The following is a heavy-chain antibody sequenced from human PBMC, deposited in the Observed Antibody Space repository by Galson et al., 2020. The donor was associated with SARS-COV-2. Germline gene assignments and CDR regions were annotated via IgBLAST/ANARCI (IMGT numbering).Heavy chain of an antibody. J-gene: IGHJ4*02. Sequence: GESLKISCAASGFTFSDYGMNWVRQAPGKGLEWVSFITTSSSYMFYADSVKGRFTISRDNAKNSLYLEMNRLRAEDTAVYYCARAWGSGNYWGQGTLVTVSS. CDR2: ITTSSSYM. V-gene: IGHV3-21*01. CDR1: GFTFSDYG. D-gene: IGHD3-16*01. CDR3: ARAWGSGNY.